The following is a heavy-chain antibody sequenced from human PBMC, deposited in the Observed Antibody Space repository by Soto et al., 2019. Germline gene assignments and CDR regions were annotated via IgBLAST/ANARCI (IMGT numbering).Heavy chain of an antibody. CDR1: GDSITSNSYF. D-gene: IGHD2-21*01. J-gene: IGHJ4*02. CDR2: IYYSGTT. Sequence: PSETLSLTSTVSGDSITSNSYFWDWIRQPPGKGLEWIGSIYYSGTTYYNPSLKSRITISIDTSKNQFSLKLSSVTAADTAMYYCARVATLHVAADYWGQGTLVTVSS. CDR3: ARVATLHVAADY. V-gene: IGHV4-39*07.